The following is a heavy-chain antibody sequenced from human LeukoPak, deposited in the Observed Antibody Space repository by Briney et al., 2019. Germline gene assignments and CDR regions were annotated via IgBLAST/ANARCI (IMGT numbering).Heavy chain of an antibody. V-gene: IGHV3-23*01. CDR3: AKDLRYDLDDSSYFDY. D-gene: IGHD3-22*01. Sequence: GGSLRLSCAASGFTFSSYAMSWVRQAPGKGLEWVSAISGSGGSTYYADSVKGRFTISRDNSKNTLYLQMNSLRAEDTAVYYCAKDLRYDLDDSSYFDYWGQGTLVTVSS. CDR1: GFTFSSYA. J-gene: IGHJ4*02. CDR2: ISGSGGST.